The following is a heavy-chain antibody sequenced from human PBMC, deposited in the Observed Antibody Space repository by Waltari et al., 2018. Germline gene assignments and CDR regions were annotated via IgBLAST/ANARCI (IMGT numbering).Heavy chain of an antibody. CDR3: ATKSLYSSSWYYFDY. V-gene: IGHV3-23*01. D-gene: IGHD6-13*01. CDR1: GFTFSSYA. Sequence: EVQLLESGGGLVQPGGSLRLSCAASGFTFSSYAMSWVRQAPGKGLEWVSAISGSGGSTYYADSVKGRFPISRDNAKNTLYLQMNSLRAEDTAGYYCATKSLYSSSWYYFDYWGQGTLVTVSS. CDR2: ISGSGGST. J-gene: IGHJ4*02.